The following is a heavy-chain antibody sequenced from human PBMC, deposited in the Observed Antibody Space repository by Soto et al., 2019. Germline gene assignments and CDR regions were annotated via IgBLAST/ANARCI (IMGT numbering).Heavy chain of an antibody. D-gene: IGHD1-26*01. J-gene: IGHJ3*02. V-gene: IGHV4-59*01. CDR1: GDSISSYY. CDR3: ASANSGSYPNQRHGAFDI. Sequence: PSETLSLTCTVSGDSISSYYWSWIRQPPGKGLEWIGYIYYSGSTNYNPSLKSRVTISVDTSKNQFSLKLSSVTAADTAVYYCASANSGSYPNQRHGAFDIWGQGTMVTVSS. CDR2: IYYSGST.